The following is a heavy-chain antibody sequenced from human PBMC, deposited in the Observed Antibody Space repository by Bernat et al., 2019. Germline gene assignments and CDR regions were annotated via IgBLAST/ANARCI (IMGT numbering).Heavy chain of an antibody. CDR2: IFSNDEK. Sequence: QVTLKESRPVLVKPTETLTLTCTVSGFSLSNARMGVSWIRQPPGKALEWLAHIFSNDEKSYSTSLKSRLTISKDTSKSQVVLTMTNMDPVDTATYYCVRMVGMVGATISPFDYWGQGTLVTVSS. CDR1: GFSLSNARMG. CDR3: VRMVGMVGATISPFDY. D-gene: IGHD1-26*01. V-gene: IGHV2-26*01. J-gene: IGHJ4*02.